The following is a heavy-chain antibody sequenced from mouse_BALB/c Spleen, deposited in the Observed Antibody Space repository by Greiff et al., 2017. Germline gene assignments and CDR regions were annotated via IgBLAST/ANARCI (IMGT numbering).Heavy chain of an antibody. J-gene: IGHJ3*01. D-gene: IGHD2-4*01. V-gene: IGHV5-6-3*01. Sequence: EVQLVESGGGLVQPGGSLKLSCAASGFTFSSYGMSWVRQTPDKRLELVATINSNGGSTYYPDSVKGRFTISRDNAKNTLYLQMSSLKSEDTAMYYCARDRGITWFAYWGQGTLVTVSA. CDR2: INSNGGST. CDR1: GFTFSSYG. CDR3: ARDRGITWFAY.